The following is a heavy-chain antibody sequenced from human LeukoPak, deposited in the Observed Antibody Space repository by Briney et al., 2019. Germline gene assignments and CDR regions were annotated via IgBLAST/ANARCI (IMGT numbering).Heavy chain of an antibody. CDR1: GFTFSSNA. CDR2: ISGSGGST. CDR3: AKISYTGSYYMDY. J-gene: IGHJ4*02. Sequence: GGSLRLSCAASGFTFSSNAMSWVRQAPGKGLEGVSAISGSGGSTYYADSVKGRFTISRDNSKNTLYLQMNSLRAEDTAVYYCAKISYTGSYYMDYWGQGTLVTVSS. D-gene: IGHD1-26*01. V-gene: IGHV3-23*01.